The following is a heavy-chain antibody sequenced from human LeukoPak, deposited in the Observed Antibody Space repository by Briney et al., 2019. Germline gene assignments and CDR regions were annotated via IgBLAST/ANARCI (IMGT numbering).Heavy chain of an antibody. CDR3: ARDGGSSWYFDY. Sequence: GGSLRLSCAASGFTVSNKYMTWVRQAPGKGLEWGSYISSSGNSTYYSDSVRGRFTISRDNAKNSLHLQMNSLRAEDTAVYYCARDGGSSWYFDYWGQGTLATVSS. CDR1: GFTVSNKY. V-gene: IGHV3-11*04. CDR2: ISSSGNST. D-gene: IGHD6-13*01. J-gene: IGHJ4*02.